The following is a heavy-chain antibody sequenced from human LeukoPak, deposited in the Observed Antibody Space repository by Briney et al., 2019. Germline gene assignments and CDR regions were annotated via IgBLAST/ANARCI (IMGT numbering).Heavy chain of an antibody. Sequence: GGSLRLSCAASGFTFSNAWMSWVRQAPGKGLEWVGRIKSKTDGGTTDYAAPVKGRFTISRDDSKNTLYLQMNSLNTEDTAVYYCARVIAARERAWFGELRLYYYSYIDVWGKGTTVTISS. CDR3: ARVIAARERAWFGELRLYYYSYIDV. D-gene: IGHD3-10*01. CDR2: IKSKTDGGTT. CDR1: GFTFSNAW. V-gene: IGHV3-15*01. J-gene: IGHJ6*03.